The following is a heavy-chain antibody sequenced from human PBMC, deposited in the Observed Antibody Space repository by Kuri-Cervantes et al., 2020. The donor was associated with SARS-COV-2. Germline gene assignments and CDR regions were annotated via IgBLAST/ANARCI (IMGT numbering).Heavy chain of an antibody. D-gene: IGHD3-22*01. CDR1: GFTFSTYA. V-gene: IGHV3-30*02. J-gene: IGHJ4*02. CDR2: IWYDEDNK. CDR3: GSGLLPHY. Sequence: GGSLRLSCAASGFTFSTYAMHWVRQAPGKGLECVAFIWYDEDNKYYADSVKGRFTISRDNSKNTLYLQMNTLRAEDTAVYYCGSGLLPHYLGQGTLVTVSS.